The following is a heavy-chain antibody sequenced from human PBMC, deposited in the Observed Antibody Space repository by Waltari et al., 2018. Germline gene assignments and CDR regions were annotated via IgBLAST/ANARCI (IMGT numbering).Heavy chain of an antibody. CDR1: GYTFTSYA. J-gene: IGHJ5*02. CDR3: ASGFLLSGWNNWFDP. CDR2: INAGNGNT. V-gene: IGHV1-3*01. D-gene: IGHD6-19*01. Sequence: QVQLVQSGAEVKKPGASVKVSCKASGYTFTSYAMHWVRQAPGQRLEWMGWINAGNGNTKYSQKVQGRVTITRDTSASTAYMELSSLRSEDTAVYYCASGFLLSGWNNWFDPWGQGTLVTVSS.